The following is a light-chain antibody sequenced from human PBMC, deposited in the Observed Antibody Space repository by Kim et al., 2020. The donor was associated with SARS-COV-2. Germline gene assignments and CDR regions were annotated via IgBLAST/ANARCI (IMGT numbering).Light chain of an antibody. CDR1: SCNSRAGYD. Sequence: RFTISCTGGSCNSRAGYDVLRYQQLPRTAPNLLIYGNSNRPPGVPARFSGSKSGTSASLAITGLQAEDEADYYCQSYDSSLSGNVVFGGGTQLTVL. J-gene: IGLJ2*01. CDR2: GNS. V-gene: IGLV1-40*01. CDR3: QSYDSSLSGNVV.